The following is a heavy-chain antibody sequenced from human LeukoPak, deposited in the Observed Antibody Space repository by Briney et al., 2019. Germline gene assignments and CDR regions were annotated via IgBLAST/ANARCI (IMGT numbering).Heavy chain of an antibody. Sequence: PGGSLRLSCAASGFTFSSYGMHRVRQAPGKGLEWVAVIWYDGSNKYYADSVKGRFTISRDNSKNTLYLQMNSLRAEDTAVYYCAKDLRRYFEWISHFDYWGQGTLVTVFS. CDR2: IWYDGSNK. J-gene: IGHJ4*02. CDR3: AKDLRRYFEWISHFDY. D-gene: IGHD3-9*01. V-gene: IGHV3-33*06. CDR1: GFTFSSYG.